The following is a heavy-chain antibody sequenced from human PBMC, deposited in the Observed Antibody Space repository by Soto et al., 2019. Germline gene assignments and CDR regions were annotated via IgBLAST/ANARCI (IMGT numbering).Heavy chain of an antibody. Sequence: GGSLRLSCAASGFTFSSYAMSWVRQAPGKGLEWVSAISGSGGSTYYADSVKGRFTISRDNSKNTLYLQMNSLRAEDTAVYYCAKALSYYYDSSGYYRGYYFDYWGQGTLVTVSS. D-gene: IGHD3-22*01. J-gene: IGHJ4*02. CDR1: GFTFSSYA. CDR3: AKALSYYYDSSGYYRGYYFDY. CDR2: ISGSGGST. V-gene: IGHV3-23*01.